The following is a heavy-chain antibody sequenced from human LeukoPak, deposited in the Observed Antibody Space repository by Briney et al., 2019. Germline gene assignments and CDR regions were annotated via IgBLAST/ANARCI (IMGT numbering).Heavy chain of an antibody. Sequence: ASVKVSCKASGYTFTSYYMHWVRQAPGQGLEWMGIINPSGGSTSYAQKFQGRVTMTRDTSTSTAYMELSSLRSEDTAVYYCARSNGDYALILVGYFDYWGQGTLVTVSS. CDR3: ARSNGDYALILVGYFDY. D-gene: IGHD4-17*01. CDR1: GYTFTSYY. CDR2: INPSGGST. J-gene: IGHJ4*02. V-gene: IGHV1-46*01.